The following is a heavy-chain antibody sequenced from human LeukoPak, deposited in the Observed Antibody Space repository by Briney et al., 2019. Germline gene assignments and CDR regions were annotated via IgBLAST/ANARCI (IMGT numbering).Heavy chain of an antibody. CDR1: DGSISSSNYY. CDR3: AKVANYYYGSETYYFFEH. D-gene: IGHD3-10*01. J-gene: IGHJ4*02. V-gene: IGHV4-39*02. CDR2: IYYSGST. Sequence: PSETLSLTCTVSDGSISSSNYYWGWIRQPPGKGLEWIGNIYYSGSTYYNPSLKSRVTISVDTSKNQLSLKLSSVTAADTAVYYCAKVANYYYGSETYYFFEHWGQGTPVTASS.